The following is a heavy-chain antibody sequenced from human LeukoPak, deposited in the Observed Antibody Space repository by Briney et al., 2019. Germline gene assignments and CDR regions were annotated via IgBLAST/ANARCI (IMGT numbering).Heavy chain of an antibody. Sequence: GGSLRLSCAASGFTVSSNYMSWVRQAPEKGLEWVSVIYSGGSTYYADSVKGRFTISRDNSKNTLYLQMNSLRAEDTAVYYCAKVREMATIRYYFDYWGQGTLVTVSS. CDR1: GFTVSSNY. CDR2: IYSGGST. V-gene: IGHV3-53*01. D-gene: IGHD5-24*01. J-gene: IGHJ4*02. CDR3: AKVREMATIRYYFDY.